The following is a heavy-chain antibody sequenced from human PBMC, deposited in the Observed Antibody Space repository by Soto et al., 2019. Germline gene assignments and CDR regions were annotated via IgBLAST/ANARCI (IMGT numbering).Heavy chain of an antibody. CDR2: LYYSGSA. V-gene: IGHV4-39*01. D-gene: IGHD5-12*01. Sequence: TLSLTCTVSAASSGRSSYFWGWIRQPPGKGLEWIGSLYYSGSAYYNPSLYSRVTISADTSKNLLSLKLRSVTAADTAVYYCARRDRGGNGGKSFPFWGQGTLVTVSS. J-gene: IGHJ4*02. CDR3: ARRDRGGNGGKSFPF. CDR1: AASSGRSSYF.